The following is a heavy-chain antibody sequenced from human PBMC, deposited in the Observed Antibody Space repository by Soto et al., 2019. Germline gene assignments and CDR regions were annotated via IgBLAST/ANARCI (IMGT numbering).Heavy chain of an antibody. J-gene: IGHJ6*02. CDR1: GGSISSNW. CDR2: IYHVGST. Sequence: QVQLQESGPGLVKPSVTLSLTCVVSGGSISSNWWSWVRQPPGKGLGWIGEIYHVGSTNYNPSLKSPVTIXADKSKNQSSLNLNSVTAADTAVYCCAGVADGMDVWGRGTTVTVSS. V-gene: IGHV4-4*01. CDR3: AGVADGMDV.